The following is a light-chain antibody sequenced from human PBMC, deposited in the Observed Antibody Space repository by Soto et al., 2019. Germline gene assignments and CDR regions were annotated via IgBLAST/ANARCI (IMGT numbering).Light chain of an antibody. CDR2: EVT. Sequence: QSALTQPASVSGSPGQSITISCSGTSSDIGSYDYVSWYQQHPGKVPKLIISEVTVRPLGVSDRFYGSKSGNTASLTISRLQAEDEAHYYCSSYTTAYTQVFGGGTKLTVL. V-gene: IGLV2-14*01. J-gene: IGLJ2*01. CDR3: SSYTTAYTQV. CDR1: SSDIGSYDY.